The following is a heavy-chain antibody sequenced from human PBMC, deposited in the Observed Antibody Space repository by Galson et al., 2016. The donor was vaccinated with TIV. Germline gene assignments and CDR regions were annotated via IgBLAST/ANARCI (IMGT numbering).Heavy chain of an antibody. J-gene: IGHJ6*03. D-gene: IGHD3-16*01. CDR2: INHFGSA. V-gene: IGHV4-34*01. CDR1: GGSLSGSQ. CDR3: ARGRWGNSAVAYYHFDV. Sequence: SETLSLTCAVFGGSLSGSQWSWVRQSPEKGLEWLAEINHFGSANYKPSLTSRLTISIDTSKKQFSLKMTSMTAADSAVYYCARGRWGNSAVAYYHFDVWGEGTTVTVS.